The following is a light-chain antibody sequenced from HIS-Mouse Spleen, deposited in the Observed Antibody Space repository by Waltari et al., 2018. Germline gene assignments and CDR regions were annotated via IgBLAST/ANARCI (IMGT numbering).Light chain of an antibody. CDR3: QSYDSSNWV. Sequence: NFMLTQPHSVSESPGKPVTISCTCSSCSLSRHHAPWYQQRPGSAPTTVIYEDNQRPSGVPDRFSGSIDSSSNSASLTISGLKTEDEADYYCQSYDSSNWVFGGGTKLTVL. CDR1: SCSLSRHH. V-gene: IGLV6-57*02. CDR2: EDN. J-gene: IGLJ3*02.